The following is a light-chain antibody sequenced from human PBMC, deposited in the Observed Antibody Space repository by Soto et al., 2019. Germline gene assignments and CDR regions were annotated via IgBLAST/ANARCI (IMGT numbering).Light chain of an antibody. CDR1: QSISSY. CDR2: AAS. Sequence: DIQMTQSPSSLSASVGDRVTITCRASQSISSYLNWYQQKPGKAPKLLIYAASSLQSGVPSRFSGSGSGTDFTLTISSLQPEDFATYYCQQYYSTPFTFGHGTQVDIK. V-gene: IGKV1-39*01. J-gene: IGKJ5*01. CDR3: QQYYSTPFT.